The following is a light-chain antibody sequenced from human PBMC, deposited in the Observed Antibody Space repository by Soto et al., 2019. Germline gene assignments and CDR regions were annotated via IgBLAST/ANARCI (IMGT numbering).Light chain of an antibody. CDR1: QRVSSY. J-gene: IGKJ2*01. V-gene: IGKV3-15*01. CDR3: QQSNNWPPT. Sequence: EIVMTQSPATLSVSPGERATLSCRAIQRVSSYLAWYQQKPCQAPSLIIYGASVRATAIPARLSGSGSGTAFTLTISSLQSEDFAVYSCQQSNNWPPTFGQGTKLEIK. CDR2: GAS.